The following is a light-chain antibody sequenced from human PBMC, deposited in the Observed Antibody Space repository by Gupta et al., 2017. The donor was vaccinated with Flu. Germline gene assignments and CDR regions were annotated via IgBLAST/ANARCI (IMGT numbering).Light chain of an antibody. CDR2: GAY. V-gene: IGKV3-20*01. CDR3: HQDHSSIT. Sequence: AISLSSVERDTLSCRASQSVCSTSLEWEQQTPGQPPRLIIDGAYSSAKGIPVKVSGSGAAKDFTLTNSRREHEGCALYYGHQDHSSITFGQGTPVEIK. CDR1: QSVCSTS. J-gene: IGKJ5*01.